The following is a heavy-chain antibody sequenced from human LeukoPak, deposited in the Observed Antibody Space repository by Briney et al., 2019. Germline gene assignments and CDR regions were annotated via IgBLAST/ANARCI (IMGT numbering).Heavy chain of an antibody. CDR1: GGSFSGYY. J-gene: IGHJ4*02. CDR3: ARPNQYYFDY. D-gene: IGHD1-14*01. Sequence: SETLSLTCAVYGGSFSGYYWSWIRQPPGKGLEWIGEINHSGSANYNPSLKSRVTISVDTSKNQFSLKVTYVTAADTAVYYCARPNQYYFDYWGQGTLVTVSS. CDR2: INHSGSA. V-gene: IGHV4-34*01.